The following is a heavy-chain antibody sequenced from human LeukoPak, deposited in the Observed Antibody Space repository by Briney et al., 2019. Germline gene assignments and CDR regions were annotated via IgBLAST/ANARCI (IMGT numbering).Heavy chain of an antibody. CDR3: ARAPYYYGVYYFDY. Sequence: ASVKVSCKASGYTVTSYDINWVRQATGQGLEWMGWMNPNSGNTGYAQKFQGRVTMTRNTSISTAYMELSSLRSEDTAVYYCARAPYYYGVYYFDYWGQGTLVTVSS. V-gene: IGHV1-8*01. J-gene: IGHJ4*02. CDR2: MNPNSGNT. CDR1: GYTVTSYD. D-gene: IGHD3-10*01.